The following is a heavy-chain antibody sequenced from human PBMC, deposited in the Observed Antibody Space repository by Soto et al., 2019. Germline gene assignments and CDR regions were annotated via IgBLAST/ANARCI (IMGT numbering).Heavy chain of an antibody. CDR1: GGSISSGGYY. Sequence: QVQLQESGPGLVKPSQTLSLTCTVSGGSISSGGYYWSWIRQHPGKGLEWIGYIYYSGSTYYNPSRKSRVTISVDTSKNQFSLKLSSVTAADTAVYYCARDAAMVGYNWFDPWGQGTLVTVSS. J-gene: IGHJ5*02. D-gene: IGHD3-10*02. CDR3: ARDAAMVGYNWFDP. CDR2: IYYSGST. V-gene: IGHV4-31*03.